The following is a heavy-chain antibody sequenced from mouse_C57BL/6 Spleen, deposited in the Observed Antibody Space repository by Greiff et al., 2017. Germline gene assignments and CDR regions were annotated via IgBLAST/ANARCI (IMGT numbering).Heavy chain of an antibody. Sequence: QVQLQQSGPELVKPGASVKISCKASGYAFSSSWMNWVKQRPGKGLEWIGRLYPGDGDTNYNGKFKGQATLTADKSSSTAYMQLSSLTSEDSAVYFCARSGGLDYWGQGTTLTVSS. CDR1: GYAFSSSW. V-gene: IGHV1-82*01. J-gene: IGHJ2*01. CDR3: ARSGGLDY. CDR2: LYPGDGDT. D-gene: IGHD1-1*02.